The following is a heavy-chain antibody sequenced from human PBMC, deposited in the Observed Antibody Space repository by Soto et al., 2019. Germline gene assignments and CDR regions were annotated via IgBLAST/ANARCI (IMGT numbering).Heavy chain of an antibody. V-gene: IGHV1-69*13. Sequence: ASVKVSCKASGGTFSSYAISWVRQAPGQGLEWMGGIIPIFGTANYAQKFQGRVTITADESTSAAYMELSSLRSEDTAVYYCASPAGYYYDSSGNPYVYNFDYWGQGTLVTVSS. CDR1: GGTFSSYA. CDR2: IIPIFGTA. J-gene: IGHJ4*02. D-gene: IGHD3-22*01. CDR3: ASPAGYYYDSSGNPYVYNFDY.